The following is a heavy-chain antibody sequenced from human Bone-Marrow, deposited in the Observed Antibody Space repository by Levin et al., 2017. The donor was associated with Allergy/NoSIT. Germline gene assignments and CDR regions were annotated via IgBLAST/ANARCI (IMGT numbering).Heavy chain of an antibody. J-gene: IGHJ4*02. Sequence: GGSLRLSCVASGFIFSTYSMNWVRQAPGKGLEWVSYIYKSGSPIYYADSVKGRFTISRDNAKNSLYLQMNNLRDDDTAVYYCARDPHSLDYWGQGTLVTVSS. CDR3: ARDPHSLDY. CDR1: GFIFSTYS. CDR2: IYKSGSPI. V-gene: IGHV3-48*02.